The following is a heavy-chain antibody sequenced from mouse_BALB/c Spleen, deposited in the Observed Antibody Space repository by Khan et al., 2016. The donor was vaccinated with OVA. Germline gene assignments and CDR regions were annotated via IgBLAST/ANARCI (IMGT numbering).Heavy chain of an antibody. D-gene: IGHD1-1*01. CDR3: VNHGNNSDGFTY. V-gene: IGHV1-7*01. CDR2: IHPSTGYT. Sequence: VQLQQSGAELAKPGASVKMSCKASGFTFTNYWMHWVKQRPGQGLEWIGYIHPSTGYTEYNQKFKDKATLTADTSYRTAYMQLRSLTSENSAVYYCVNHGNNSDGFTYWGQGTLVTVSA. CDR1: GFTFTNYW. J-gene: IGHJ3*01.